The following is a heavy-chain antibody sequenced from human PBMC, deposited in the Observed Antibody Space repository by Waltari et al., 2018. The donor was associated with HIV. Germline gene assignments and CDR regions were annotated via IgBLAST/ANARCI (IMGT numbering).Heavy chain of an antibody. CDR2: ISLDGSNS. CDR1: GFSFRHYG. J-gene: IGHJ4*02. D-gene: IGHD3-3*01. V-gene: IGHV3-30*18. CDR3: VKGQPWSTYGLFDH. Sequence: QVQLVESGGGVVQPGRSVRHSCAVSGFSFRHYGMHWFRRASGKGLEWVSLISLDGSNSYYVGSVKGRFTISRDNSKNTLYLEMNSVRPEDMAMYYCVKGQPWSTYGLFDHWGQGTLVTVSS.